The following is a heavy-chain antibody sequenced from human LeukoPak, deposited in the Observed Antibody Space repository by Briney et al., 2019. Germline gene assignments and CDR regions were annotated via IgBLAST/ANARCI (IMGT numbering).Heavy chain of an antibody. CDR3: ARAWAAAGSFDI. CDR1: GGPISSYY. CDR2: IYYRGST. J-gene: IGHJ3*02. V-gene: IGHV4-59*12. Sequence: SETLSLTCTVSGGPISSYYWSWIRQPPGKGLEWIGNIYYRGSTNYNPSLKSRVTISIDTSKNQFSLKLSSVTAADTAVYYCARAWAAAGSFDIWGQGTMVTVSS. D-gene: IGHD6-13*01.